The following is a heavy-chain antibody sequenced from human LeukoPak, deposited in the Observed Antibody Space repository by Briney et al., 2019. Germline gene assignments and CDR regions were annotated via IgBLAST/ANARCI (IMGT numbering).Heavy chain of an antibody. Sequence: GGSLRLSCAASGFTFSNYGMHWVRQAPGKGLEWVAVIWYDGSNKYYADSVKGRFTISRDNSKNTLYLQMTSLRAEDTAIYYCTRDIGSVRMDVWGQGTTVTVSS. CDR2: IWYDGSNK. CDR3: TRDIGSVRMDV. J-gene: IGHJ6*02. CDR1: GFTFSNYG. V-gene: IGHV3-33*01. D-gene: IGHD2-15*01.